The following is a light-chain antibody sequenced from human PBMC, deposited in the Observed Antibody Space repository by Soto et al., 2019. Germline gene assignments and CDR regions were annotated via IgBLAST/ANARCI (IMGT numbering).Light chain of an antibody. J-gene: IGKJ2*01. CDR3: QQSYGNPYT. CDR1: QSISSY. Sequence: DIQMTQSPSSLSASVGDRVTITCRASQSISSYLNWYQQKPGKAPKILIYVASSLQSGVPSRFSGSGSGTDFTLTISSLQPEDFATYYCQQSYGNPYTFGQGTKLEIK. CDR2: VAS. V-gene: IGKV1-39*01.